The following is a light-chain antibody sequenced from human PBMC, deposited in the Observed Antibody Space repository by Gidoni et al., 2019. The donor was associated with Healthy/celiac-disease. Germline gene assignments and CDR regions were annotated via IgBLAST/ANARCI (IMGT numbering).Light chain of an antibody. CDR3: QQTYITPLT. J-gene: IGKJ4*01. CDR2: AES. CDR1: QTISSY. V-gene: IGKV1-39*01. Sequence: DIQMTQSPSSLSASVGDIVTITCTASQTISSYLNWYHQKPGIPPKPLIYAESSLQSGVPSRFSGSGSGTDFTLTISSLQPEDFATYYCQQTYITPLTFGGGTKVEIK.